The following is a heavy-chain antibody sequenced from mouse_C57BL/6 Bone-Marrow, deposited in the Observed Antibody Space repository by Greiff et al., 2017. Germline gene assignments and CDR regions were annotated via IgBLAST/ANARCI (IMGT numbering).Heavy chain of an antibody. CDR2: IYPGDGDT. CDR3: AREGLDY. J-gene: IGHJ2*01. Sequence: QVQLKESGPELVKPGASVKISCKASGYAFSSSWMNWVKQRPGKGLEWIGRIYPGDGDTNYNGKFKGKATLTADKSSSTAYMQLSSLTSEDSAVYFCAREGLDYWGQGTTLTVSS. CDR1: GYAFSSSW. D-gene: IGHD3-3*01. V-gene: IGHV1-82*01.